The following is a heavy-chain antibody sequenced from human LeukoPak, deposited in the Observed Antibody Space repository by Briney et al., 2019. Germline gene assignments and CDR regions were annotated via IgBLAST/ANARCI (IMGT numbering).Heavy chain of an antibody. V-gene: IGHV3-23*01. D-gene: IGHD1-14*01. CDR1: GFTFSSYA. J-gene: IGHJ5*02. Sequence: GGSLRLSCAASGFTFSSYAMSWVRQAPGKGLERVSGISGSGGTTYYADSVKGRFTISRDNSKNTLYLQMNSLRAEDTAVYYCANKPAGFDPWGQGTLVTVSS. CDR3: ANKPAGFDP. CDR2: ISGSGGTT.